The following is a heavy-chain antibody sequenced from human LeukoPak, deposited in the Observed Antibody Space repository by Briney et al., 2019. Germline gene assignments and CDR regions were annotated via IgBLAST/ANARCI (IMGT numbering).Heavy chain of an antibody. CDR1: GYTFTNYG. CDR2: ISPYNGNT. D-gene: IGHD3-10*01. J-gene: IGHJ6*02. Sequence: GASVKVSCKPSGYTFTNYGVTWVRQAPGQGLEWMGWISPYNGNTNYAQKLQGRVTMTTDTSTSTAYMELRSLRSDDTAVYYCAREGYYGSGSMDVWGQGTTVTVPS. CDR3: AREGYYGSGSMDV. V-gene: IGHV1-18*01.